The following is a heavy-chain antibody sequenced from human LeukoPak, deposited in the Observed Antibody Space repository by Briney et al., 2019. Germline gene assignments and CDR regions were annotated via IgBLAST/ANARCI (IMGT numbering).Heavy chain of an antibody. V-gene: IGHV3-30*02. CDR3: AKDTTPPKAGFDP. CDR2: IRYDGSNK. D-gene: IGHD1-14*01. Sequence: GGCLGLSCAASGFTFSSYGMHWFRQAPGKGLDGVAFIRYDGSNKYYADSVKGRFTISRDNSKNTLYLQMNSLRAEDTAVYYCAKDTTPPKAGFDPWGQGTLVTVSS. J-gene: IGHJ5*02. CDR1: GFTFSSYG.